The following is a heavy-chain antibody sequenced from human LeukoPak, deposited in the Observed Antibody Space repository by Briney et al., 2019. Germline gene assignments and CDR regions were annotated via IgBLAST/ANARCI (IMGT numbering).Heavy chain of an antibody. CDR2: INLEGSEK. J-gene: IGHJ4*02. Sequence: GGTLRLSCAASGFTFSYACMNGVREAPAKGLERVANINLEGSEKSSADPSKVGFTSYRANAKNSLYLQMDSLRAEDTAVYYCARVFIRWNLPYYFDYWGQGTLVTVCS. CDR3: ARVFIRWNLPYYFDY. D-gene: IGHD1-7*01. CDR1: GFTFSYAC. V-gene: IGHV3-7*01.